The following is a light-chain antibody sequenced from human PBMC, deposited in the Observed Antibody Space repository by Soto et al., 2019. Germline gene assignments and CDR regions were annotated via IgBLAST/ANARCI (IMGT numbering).Light chain of an antibody. J-gene: IGLJ3*02. CDR1: SSDVGGYNY. V-gene: IGLV2-14*01. Sequence: QPVLTQPPSVSGSPGQSITISCTGTSSDVGGYNYVSWYQQHPGKAPKVMIYEVTNRPSGVSNRFSGSKSGNTASLTISGLQAEDEADYYCSSYTSSTTRVFGGGTQLTVL. CDR3: SSYTSSTTRV. CDR2: EVT.